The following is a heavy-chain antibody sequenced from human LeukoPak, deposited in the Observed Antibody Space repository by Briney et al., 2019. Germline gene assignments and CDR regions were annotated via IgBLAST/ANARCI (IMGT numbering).Heavy chain of an antibody. V-gene: IGHV5-51*01. CDR1: GYSFTSYW. D-gene: IGHD3-3*01. J-gene: IGHJ3*01. CDR3: ARRPSYDFWSGYYGVDGLDV. CDR2: IYPGDSDT. Sequence: GESLKISCKGSGYSFTSYWIGWVRQMPGKGLEWMGIIYPGDSDTRYSPSFQGQVTISADKSISTAYLQWSSLKASDTAMYYCARRPSYDFWSGYYGVDGLDVWGQETMVTVSS.